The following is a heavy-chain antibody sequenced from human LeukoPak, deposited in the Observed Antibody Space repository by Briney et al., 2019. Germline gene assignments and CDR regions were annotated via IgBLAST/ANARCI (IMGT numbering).Heavy chain of an antibody. J-gene: IGHJ4*02. D-gene: IGHD6-13*01. CDR3: AKDFGAAGKNFDY. CDR1: GFTFEDYA. CDR2: ISWNSGSI. V-gene: IGHV3-9*03. Sequence: GRSLRLSCAASGFTFEDYAMPWVRQAPGKGLEWFPGISWNSGSIGYADSVKGRFTISRDNAKNSLYLQMNSLRAEDMALYYCAKDFGAAGKNFDYWGQGTLVTVSS.